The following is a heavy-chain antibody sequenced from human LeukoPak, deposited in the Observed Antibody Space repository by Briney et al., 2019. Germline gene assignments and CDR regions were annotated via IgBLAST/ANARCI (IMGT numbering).Heavy chain of an antibody. V-gene: IGHV3-21*01. CDR2: ISSSSIYT. CDR1: GFTFNSYS. D-gene: IGHD6-13*01. CDR3: TRVWTLAAAGTAPPAMDV. Sequence: GGSLRLSCAASGFTFNSYSMNWVRQAPGKGLEWFSSISSSSIYTYYADSLKGRFTISRDNAKNSLYLQMNTLRAEDTAVYYCTRVWTLAAAGTAPPAMDVWGQGTTVTVSS. J-gene: IGHJ6*02.